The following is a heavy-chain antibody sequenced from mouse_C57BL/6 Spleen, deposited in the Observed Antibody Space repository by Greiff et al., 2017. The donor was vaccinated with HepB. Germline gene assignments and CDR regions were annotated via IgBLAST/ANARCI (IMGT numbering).Heavy chain of an antibody. CDR2: IDPETGGT. J-gene: IGHJ1*03. CDR1: GYTFTDYE. D-gene: IGHD1-1*01. V-gene: IGHV1-15*01. CDR3: TRHYGSGYGYFDV. Sequence: VQLQQSGAELVRPGSSVTLSCKASGYTFTDYEMHWVKQTPVHGLEWIGAIDPETGGTAYNQKFKGKAILTADKSSSTAYMELRRLTSEDSAVYYGTRHYGSGYGYFDVWGTGTTVTVSS.